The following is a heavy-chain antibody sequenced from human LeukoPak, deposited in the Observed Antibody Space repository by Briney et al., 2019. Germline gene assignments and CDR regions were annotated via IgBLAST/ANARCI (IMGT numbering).Heavy chain of an antibody. CDR3: ARGYSGYGRMGYYYYYYMDV. V-gene: IGHV3-21*01. D-gene: IGHD5-12*01. CDR1: GFTFSSYS. Sequence: PGGSLRLSCAASGFTFSSYSMNWVRQAPGKGLEWVSSISSSSSYIYYADSVKGRFTISRDNAKNSLYLQMNSLRAEDTAVYYCARGYSGYGRMGYYYYYYMDVWGKGTTVTISS. J-gene: IGHJ6*03. CDR2: ISSSSSYI.